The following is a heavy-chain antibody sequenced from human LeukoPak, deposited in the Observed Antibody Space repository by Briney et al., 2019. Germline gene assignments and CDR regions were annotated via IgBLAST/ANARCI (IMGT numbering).Heavy chain of an antibody. CDR1: GYTFTSYD. Sequence: ASVKVSCKASGYTFTSYDINWVRQATGQGLEWMGWMNPNSGNTGYAQKFLGRVTITRNTSISTAYMELSSLRSEDTAVYYCARVERQQLALDYWGQGTLVTVSS. CDR3: ARVERQQLALDY. V-gene: IGHV1-8*03. CDR2: MNPNSGNT. J-gene: IGHJ4*02. D-gene: IGHD6-13*01.